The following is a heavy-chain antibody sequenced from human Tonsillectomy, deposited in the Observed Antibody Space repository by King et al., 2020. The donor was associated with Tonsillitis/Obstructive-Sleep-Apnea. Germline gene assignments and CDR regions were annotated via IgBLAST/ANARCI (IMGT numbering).Heavy chain of an antibody. CDR1: GYSFTSYW. CDR2: IDPSDSYT. J-gene: IGHJ4*02. Sequence: QLVQSGAEVKKPGESLRISCNGSGYSFTSYWISWVRQMPGKGLEWMGRIDPSDSYTNYSPSFQGHVTISADKSISTAYLQWSSLKASDTAMYYCARQPIVPATSDYGDYVGFDYWGQGTLVTVSS. CDR3: ARQPIVPATSDYGDYVGFDY. V-gene: IGHV5-10-1*01. D-gene: IGHD4-17*01.